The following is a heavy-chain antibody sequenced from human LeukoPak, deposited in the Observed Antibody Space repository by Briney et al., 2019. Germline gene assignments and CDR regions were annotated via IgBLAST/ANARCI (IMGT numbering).Heavy chain of an antibody. J-gene: IGHJ4*02. D-gene: IGHD6-19*01. V-gene: IGHV4-34*01. CDR2: INHSGST. Sequence: SETLSLTCTVSGGSISSYYWSWIRQPPGKGLEWIGEINHSGSTNYNPSLKSRATISVDTSKNQFSLKLSSVTAADTAVYYCARGLLAIIAVAGTFDYWGQGTLVTVSS. CDR1: GGSISSYY. CDR3: ARGLLAIIAVAGTFDY.